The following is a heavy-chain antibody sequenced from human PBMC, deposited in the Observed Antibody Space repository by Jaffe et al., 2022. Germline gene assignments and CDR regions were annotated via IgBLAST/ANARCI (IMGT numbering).Heavy chain of an antibody. V-gene: IGHV4-34*01. J-gene: IGHJ5*02. CDR1: GGSFSGYY. CDR3: ARDYYDSSGPVDRFDP. D-gene: IGHD3-22*01. Sequence: QVQLQQWGAGLLKPSETLSLTCAVYGGSFSGYYWSWIRQPPGKGLEWIGEINHSGSTNYNPSLKSRVTISVDTSKNQFSLKLSSVTAADTAVYYCARDYYDSSGPVDRFDPWGQGTLVTVSS. CDR2: INHSGST.